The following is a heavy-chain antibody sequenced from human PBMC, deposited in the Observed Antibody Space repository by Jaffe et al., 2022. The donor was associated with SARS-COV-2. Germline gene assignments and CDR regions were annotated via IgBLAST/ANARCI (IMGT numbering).Heavy chain of an antibody. CDR3: AKDNGYYGSGSYYNYYYYGMDV. D-gene: IGHD3-10*01. CDR1: GFTFDDYT. V-gene: IGHV3-43*01. CDR2: ISWDGGST. Sequence: EVQLVESGGVVVQPGGSLRLSCAASGFTFDDYTMHWVRQAPGKGLEWVSLISWDGGSTYYADSVKGRFTISRDNSKNSLYLQMNSLRTEDTALYYCAKDNGYYGSGSYYNYYYYGMDVWGQGTTVTVSS. J-gene: IGHJ6*02.